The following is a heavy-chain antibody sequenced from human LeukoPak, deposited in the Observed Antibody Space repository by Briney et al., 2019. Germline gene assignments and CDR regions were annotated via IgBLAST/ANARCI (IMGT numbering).Heavy chain of an antibody. D-gene: IGHD3-16*02. J-gene: IGHJ5*02. CDR2: IKFDGSEK. CDR3: ARDGDDYVWGSYRHNWFDP. Sequence: GGSLRLSCVASGFTFTSYWMTWVRQAPGKGLEWVANIKFDGSEKYYVDSVKGRFTISRDSAKNSLYLQMNSLRAEDTAVYYCARDGDDYVWGSYRHNWFDPWGQGTLVTVSS. V-gene: IGHV3-7*01. CDR1: GFTFTSYW.